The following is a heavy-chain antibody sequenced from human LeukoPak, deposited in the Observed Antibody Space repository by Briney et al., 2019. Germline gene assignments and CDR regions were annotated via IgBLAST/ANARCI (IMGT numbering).Heavy chain of an antibody. CDR1: GFTFSSYW. J-gene: IGHJ4*02. CDR2: IRYDGSNK. D-gene: IGHD3-10*01. Sequence: PGGSLRLSCAASGFTFSSYWMRWVRQAPGKGLEWVAFIRYDGSNKYYADSVKGRFTISRDNSKNTLYLQMNSLRAEDTAVYYCANDENTMVRGGDFDYWGQGTLVTVSS. V-gene: IGHV3-30*02. CDR3: ANDENTMVRGGDFDY.